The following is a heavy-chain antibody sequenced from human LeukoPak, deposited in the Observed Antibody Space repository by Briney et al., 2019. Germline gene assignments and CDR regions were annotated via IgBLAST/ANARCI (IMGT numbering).Heavy chain of an antibody. J-gene: IGHJ3*02. CDR3: ARYSSGWRSFDI. D-gene: IGHD6-19*01. Sequence: PSETLSLTCTVSGVSISSYYWSWIRQPPGKGLEWIGYIYYSGSTNYNPSLKGRVTISVDTSKNQFSLNLSSVTAADTAVYYCARYSSGWRSFDIWGQGTMVTVSS. CDR2: IYYSGST. CDR1: GVSISSYY. V-gene: IGHV4-59*01.